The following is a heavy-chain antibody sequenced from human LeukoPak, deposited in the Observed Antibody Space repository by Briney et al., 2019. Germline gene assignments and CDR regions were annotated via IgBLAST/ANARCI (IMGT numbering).Heavy chain of an antibody. J-gene: IGHJ3*02. CDR3: ARVRYHYGNAFDI. Sequence: GGSLRLSCAASGFTFSDFYMSWVRQAPGKRLEWVSYISSSSNTIYYADSVKGRFTISRDNAKNSLYLQMNSLRAEDTAMYYCARVRYHYGNAFDIWGQGTMVTVSS. V-gene: IGHV3-11*01. D-gene: IGHD5-18*01. CDR1: GFTFSDFY. CDR2: ISSSSNTI.